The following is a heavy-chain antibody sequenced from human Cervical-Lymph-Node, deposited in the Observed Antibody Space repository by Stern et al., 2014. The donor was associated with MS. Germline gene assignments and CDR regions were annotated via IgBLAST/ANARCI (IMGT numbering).Heavy chain of an antibody. J-gene: IGHJ4*02. CDR1: GFTFSSYG. CDR2: AWYEGRTA. V-gene: IGHV3-33*01. Sequence: QVQLVESGGGVVQPGTSLRLSCAASGFTFSSYGMHWVRQAPGKGLEWVALAWYEGRTAYYTNSVKGRFTISRDNSKNTLSLQMNSLTAEDTAVYYCARGHIPYAYNYLFDYWGQGTLVTVSS. CDR3: ARGHIPYAYNYLFDY. D-gene: IGHD5-24*01.